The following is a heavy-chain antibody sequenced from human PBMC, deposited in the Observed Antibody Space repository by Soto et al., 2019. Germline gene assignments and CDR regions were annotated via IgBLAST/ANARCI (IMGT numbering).Heavy chain of an antibody. CDR2: IYYSGST. V-gene: IGHV4-39*01. CDR1: GVSISSSSYY. D-gene: IGHD2-15*01. Sequence: SQTLSLTCTVSGVSISSSSYYWGWIRQPPGKGLEWIGSIYYSGSTYYNPSLKSRVTISVDTSKNQFSLKLSSVTAADTAVYYCARHTPAISISDHWGQGTLVTVSS. J-gene: IGHJ4*02. CDR3: ARHTPAISISDH.